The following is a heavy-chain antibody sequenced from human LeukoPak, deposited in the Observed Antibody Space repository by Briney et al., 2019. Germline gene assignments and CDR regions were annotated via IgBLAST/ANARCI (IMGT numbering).Heavy chain of an antibody. CDR3: AKGVVPAASTYYYYYYGIDV. CDR2: ISGSGGST. J-gene: IGHJ6*04. Sequence: AGSLSLSCAASGLTFSGYAMSWVRQAPGKGLEWGSAISGSGGSTYYAYPVRGRLTSSSYNTKNTLELQRNSLRAEDTAVYYCAKGVVPAASTYYYYYYGIDVWGKGPTATVSS. CDR1: GLTFSGYA. D-gene: IGHD2-2*01. V-gene: IGHV3-23*01.